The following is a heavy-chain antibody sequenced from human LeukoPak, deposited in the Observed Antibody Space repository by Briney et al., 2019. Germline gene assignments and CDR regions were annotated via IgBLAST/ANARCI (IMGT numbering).Heavy chain of an antibody. CDR2: IYTSGST. D-gene: IGHD3-16*02. CDR1: GGPISSGSYY. J-gene: IGHJ4*02. CDR3: ARDYVWGSYRYIKD. Sequence: SETLSLTCTVSGGPISSGSYYWSWIRQPAGKGLEWIGRIYTSGSTNYNPSLKSRVTISVDTSKNQFSLKLSSVTAADTAVYYCARDYVWGSYRYIKDWGQGTLVTVSS. V-gene: IGHV4-61*02.